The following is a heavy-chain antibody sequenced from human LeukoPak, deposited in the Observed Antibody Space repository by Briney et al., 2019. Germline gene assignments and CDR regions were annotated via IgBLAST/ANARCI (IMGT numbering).Heavy chain of an antibody. V-gene: IGHV1-2*02. CDR3: ARSRVVVTAPDY. D-gene: IGHD2-21*02. CDR2: INPNSGGT. CDR1: GYTFTGYY. J-gene: IGHJ4*02. Sequence: ASVKVSCKASGYTFTGYYMHWVRQAPGQGLEWMGWINPNSGGTNYAQKFQGRVTMTRDTSISTAYMELSRLRSDDTAVYYCARSRVVVTAPDYWGQGTLVTVSS.